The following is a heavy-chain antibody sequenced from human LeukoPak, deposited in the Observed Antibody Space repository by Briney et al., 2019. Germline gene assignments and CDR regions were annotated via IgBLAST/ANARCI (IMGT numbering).Heavy chain of an antibody. D-gene: IGHD2-15*01. J-gene: IGHJ3*02. CDR1: GYSFTSYW. V-gene: IGHV5-51*01. CDR3: ARRGNCRGGDCYSAAFDI. CDR2: IYPGDSDT. Sequence: GESLRISCKGSGYSFTSYWIAWVRQMPGRGLEWMGIIYPGDSDTRYSPSFHGQVTISADKSISTAYLQWSSLKASDTAMYYCARRGNCRGGDCYSAAFDIWGQGTMVTVSS.